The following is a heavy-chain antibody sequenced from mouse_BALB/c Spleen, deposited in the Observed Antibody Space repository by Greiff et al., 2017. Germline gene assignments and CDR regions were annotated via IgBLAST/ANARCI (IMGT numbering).Heavy chain of an antibody. CDR3: AREENYFDY. Sequence: EVQRVESGGGLVKPGGSLKLSCAASGFTFSSYAMSWVRQTPEKRLEWVASISSGGSTYYPDSVKGRFTISRDNARNILYLQMSSLRSEDTAMYYCAREENYFDYWGQGTTLTVSS. CDR1: GFTFSSYA. V-gene: IGHV5-6-5*01. J-gene: IGHJ2*01. CDR2: ISSGGST.